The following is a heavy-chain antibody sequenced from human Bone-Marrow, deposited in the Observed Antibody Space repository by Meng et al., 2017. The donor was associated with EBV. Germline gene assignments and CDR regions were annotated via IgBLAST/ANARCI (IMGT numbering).Heavy chain of an antibody. CDR3: ASESGRGFTPDY. CDR1: GGTFNSDA. V-gene: IGHV1-69*06. Sequence: VHSGAEVKVPGSSVKVSCTTSGGTFNSDAISWVRQAPGQGLEWMGGLIPMLGEPNLAQKFQDRVTIIADKSTSTHYMELSSLRSEDTAVYYCASESGRGFTPDYWGQGTLVTVSS. J-gene: IGHJ4*02. D-gene: IGHD3-10*01. CDR2: LIPMLGEP.